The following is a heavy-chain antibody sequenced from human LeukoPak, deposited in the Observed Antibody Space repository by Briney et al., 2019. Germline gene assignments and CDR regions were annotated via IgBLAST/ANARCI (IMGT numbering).Heavy chain of an antibody. Sequence: SRTLSLTCTVSGGSISSGSYYWSWIRQPAGKGLEWIGRIYTSGSTNYNPSLKSRVTISVDTSKNQFSLKLSSVTAADTAVYYCARDPHYYDSSGYYPYFDYWGQGTLVTVSS. J-gene: IGHJ4*02. CDR1: GGSISSGSYY. D-gene: IGHD3-22*01. V-gene: IGHV4-61*02. CDR2: IYTSGST. CDR3: ARDPHYYDSSGYYPYFDY.